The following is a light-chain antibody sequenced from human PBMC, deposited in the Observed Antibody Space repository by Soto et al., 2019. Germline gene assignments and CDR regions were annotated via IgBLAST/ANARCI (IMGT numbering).Light chain of an antibody. Sequence: QSVLTQPPSVSGAPGQRVTISCTGSSSNIGAGYDVHWYQQLPGRAPKLLIYGNTNRPSGVPDRFSGSKSGTSASLAITGLQAEDEADYYCLSFDISPSVVCGGGTKLTVL. CDR1: SSNIGAGYD. CDR3: LSFDISPSVV. J-gene: IGLJ2*01. CDR2: GNT. V-gene: IGLV1-40*01.